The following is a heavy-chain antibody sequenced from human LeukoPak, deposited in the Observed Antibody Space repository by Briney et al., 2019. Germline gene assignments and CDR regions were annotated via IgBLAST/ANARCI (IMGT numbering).Heavy chain of an antibody. D-gene: IGHD3-10*01. Sequence: GGSLRLSCAASGINFRSYAMSWVRQARGRGLECVSSIKSDGSTTYYADSVKVKFTISRDNSNNTLFLQMNSLRVEDTAVYYCAKWGAQSGSYRVVDSWGRGTLVTVSS. CDR3: AKWGAQSGSYRVVDS. V-gene: IGHV3-23*01. CDR1: GINFRSYA. J-gene: IGHJ4*02. CDR2: IKSDGSTT.